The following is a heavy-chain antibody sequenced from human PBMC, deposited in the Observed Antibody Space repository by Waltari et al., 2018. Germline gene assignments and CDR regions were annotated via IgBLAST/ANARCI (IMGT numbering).Heavy chain of an antibody. CDR1: GGYISSDN. D-gene: IGHD3-22*01. CDR2: IYTSGST. CDR3: ARASYYYDQGAFDI. J-gene: IGHJ3*02. Sequence: QVQLQESGPGLVKPSETLSLTCTGSGGYISSDNWSWIRQPAGKGLEWIGRIYTSGSTNYNPSLKSRVTMSVDTSKNQFSLKLSSVTAADTAVYYCARASYYYDQGAFDIWGQGTMVTVSS. V-gene: IGHV4-4*07.